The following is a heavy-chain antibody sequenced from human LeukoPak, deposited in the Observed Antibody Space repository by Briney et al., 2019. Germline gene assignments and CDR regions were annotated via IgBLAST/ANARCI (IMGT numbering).Heavy chain of an antibody. Sequence: SVKVSCKASGGTFSSYAISWVRQAPGQGLEWMGRIIPIFGTANYAQKFQGRVTITTDESTSTAYMELSSLRSEDTAVYYCARELMATIDGGGYFDYWGQGTLVTVSS. CDR2: IIPIFGTA. V-gene: IGHV1-69*05. CDR1: GGTFSSYA. J-gene: IGHJ4*02. D-gene: IGHD5-12*01. CDR3: ARELMATIDGGGYFDY.